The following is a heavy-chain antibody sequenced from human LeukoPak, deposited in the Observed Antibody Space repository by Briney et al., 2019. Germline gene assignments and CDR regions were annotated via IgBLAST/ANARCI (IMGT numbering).Heavy chain of an antibody. CDR2: IYYSGST. CDR1: GGSVSSSSYY. CDR3: ARYCTSINCYTAFDI. D-gene: IGHD2-2*01. Sequence: PSETLSLTCTVSGGSVSSSSYYWGWIRQPPGKGLEWIGSIYYSGSTYYNPSLKSRVTISVDTSKNLFSLKLSSVTAADTAVYYCARYCTSINCYTAFDIWGQGTMVTVSS. V-gene: IGHV4-39*01. J-gene: IGHJ3*02.